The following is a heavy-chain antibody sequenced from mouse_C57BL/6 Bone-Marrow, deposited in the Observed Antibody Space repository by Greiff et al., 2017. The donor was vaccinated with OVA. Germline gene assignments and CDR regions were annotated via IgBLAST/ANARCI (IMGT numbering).Heavy chain of an antibody. CDR3: ARRGDSSGYVDYFDY. Sequence: VQLQQPGAELVMPGASVKLSCKASGYTFTSYWMHWVKQRPGQGLEWIGEIDPSDSYTNYNQKFKGKSTLTADKSSSTAYMQLSSLTSEDSAVYYCARRGDSSGYVDYFDYWGQGTTLTVSS. J-gene: IGHJ2*01. V-gene: IGHV1-69*01. D-gene: IGHD3-2*02. CDR1: GYTFTSYW. CDR2: IDPSDSYT.